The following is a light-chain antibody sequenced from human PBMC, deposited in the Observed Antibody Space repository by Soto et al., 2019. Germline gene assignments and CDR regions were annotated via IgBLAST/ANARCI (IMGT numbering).Light chain of an antibody. CDR2: GST. Sequence: EIVLTQSPGTLTLSPGERATLSCRASQSVRRNYLAWYRQKPGQAPRLLIYGSTSRATGIPDRFSGSGSGTDFNLTISILEPEDFAVYYGHQYDSTPFYTFGQVTKQEIK. CDR1: QSVRRNY. V-gene: IGKV3-20*01. J-gene: IGKJ2*01. CDR3: HQYDSTPFYT.